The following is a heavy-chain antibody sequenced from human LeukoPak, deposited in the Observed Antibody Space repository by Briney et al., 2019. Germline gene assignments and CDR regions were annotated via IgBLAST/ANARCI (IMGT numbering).Heavy chain of an antibody. CDR1: GGTFSSYA. CDR2: IIPILGIA. V-gene: IGHV1-69*04. D-gene: IGHD3-22*01. J-gene: IGHJ4*02. CDR3: AREGDYYDSSGYYFPAPYYFDY. Sequence: SVKVSCKASGGTFSSYAISWVRQAPGQGLEWMGRIIPILGIANYAQKFQGRVTITADKSTSTAYMELSSLRPEDTAVYYCAREGDYYDSSGYYFPAPYYFDYWGQGTLVTVSS.